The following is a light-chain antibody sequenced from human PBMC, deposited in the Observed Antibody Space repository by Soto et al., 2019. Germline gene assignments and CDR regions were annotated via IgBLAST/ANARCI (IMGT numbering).Light chain of an antibody. J-gene: IGKJ1*01. CDR3: QQYNNWPWT. V-gene: IGKV3-15*01. Sequence: EIVMTQSPATLSVSPGGRATLSCRASQSISDTLAWYQQKPGQAPRLLIYGASTRAPGFPARFSGSGSGTDFTLTISSLQSEDFAVYYCQQYNNWPWTFGQGTKVELK. CDR1: QSISDT. CDR2: GAS.